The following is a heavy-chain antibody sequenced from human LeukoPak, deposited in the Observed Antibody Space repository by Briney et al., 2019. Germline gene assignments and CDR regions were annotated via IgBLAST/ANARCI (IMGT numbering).Heavy chain of an antibody. J-gene: IGHJ4*02. CDR3: ARVIAAAEPTFDY. D-gene: IGHD6-13*01. CDR2: ISYSGST. Sequence: PSETLSLTCTVSGGSISSYYWGWIRQPPGKGLEWIGCISYSGSTNYNPSLKSRVIISVDTSKNQFSLKLSSVTAADTAVYYCARVIAAAEPTFDYWGQGTLVTVSS. CDR1: GGSISSYY. V-gene: IGHV4-59*01.